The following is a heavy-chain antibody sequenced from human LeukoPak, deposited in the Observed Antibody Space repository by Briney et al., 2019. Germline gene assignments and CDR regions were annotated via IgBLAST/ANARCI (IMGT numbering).Heavy chain of an antibody. CDR1: GGFFSGYY. D-gene: IGHD5-18*01. Sequence: SETLSLTCAVYGGFFSGYYWSWIRQPPGKGLEWIGYIYYSGSTNYNPSLKSRVTISVDTSKNQFSLKLSSVTAADTAVYYCACYGYSYGTRGDWFDPWGQGTLVTVSS. J-gene: IGHJ5*02. CDR3: ACYGYSYGTRGDWFDP. V-gene: IGHV4-59*01. CDR2: IYYSGST.